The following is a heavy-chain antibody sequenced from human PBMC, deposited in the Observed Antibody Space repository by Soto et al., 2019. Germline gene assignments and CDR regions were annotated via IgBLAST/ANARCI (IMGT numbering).Heavy chain of an antibody. D-gene: IGHD3-10*01. CDR3: ARGASGGVDF. CDR2: LAYDGSNT. J-gene: IGHJ4*02. V-gene: IGHV3-30*04. CDR1: GFMFRAYS. Sequence: SLNISCAASGFMFRAYSMHWVRQAPGKGLEWLAVLAYDGSNTFYADSVKGRFTISRDNSRNTLSLQMSSLRETETAVYYCARGASGGVDFWGQGTPVTVSS.